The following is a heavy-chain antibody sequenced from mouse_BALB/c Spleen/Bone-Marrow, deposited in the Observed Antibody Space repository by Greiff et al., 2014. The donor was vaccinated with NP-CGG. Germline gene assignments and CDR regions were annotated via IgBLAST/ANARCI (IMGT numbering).Heavy chain of an antibody. D-gene: IGHD2-2*01. CDR2: IWSDGST. CDR3: ARHERGYPYAMDY. V-gene: IGHV2-6-2*01. Sequence: VKLVESGPDLVAPSQSLSITCTVSGFSLNSYGVHWVRQPPGKGLEWLGVIWSDGSTTYNSALKSRLSISKDNSKSQLFLKMSSLQTDDTAMYYCARHERGYPYAMDYWGQGTSVTVSS. J-gene: IGHJ4*01. CDR1: GFSLNSYG.